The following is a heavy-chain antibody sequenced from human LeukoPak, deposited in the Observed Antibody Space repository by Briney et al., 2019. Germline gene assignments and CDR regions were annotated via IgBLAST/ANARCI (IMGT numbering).Heavy chain of an antibody. V-gene: IGHV3-53*01. CDR1: GFTFSIYS. Sequence: GGSLRLSCVASGFTFSIYSMSWVRQAPGKGLEWVSIIYSADITYYVDSVKGRFTISRDNSKNTLYLQMNSLRAEDTAVYYCTRDSTTFRFGYWGQGTLVTVSS. D-gene: IGHD4-11*01. CDR2: IYSADIT. J-gene: IGHJ4*02. CDR3: TRDSTTFRFGY.